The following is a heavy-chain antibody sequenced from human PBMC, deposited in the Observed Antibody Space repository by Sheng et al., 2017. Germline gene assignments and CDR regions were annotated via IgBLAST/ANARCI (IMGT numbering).Heavy chain of an antibody. CDR3: ARFGEATGYSPPTY. CDR1: GGSISSSSYY. J-gene: IGHJ4*02. Sequence: QLQLQESGPGLVKPSETLSLTCTVSGGSISSSSYYWGWIRQPPGKGLEWIGSIYYSGSTYYNPSLKSRVTISVDTSKNQFSLKLSSVTAADTAVYYCARFGEATGYSPPTYWGQGTLVTVSS. CDR2: IYYSGST. V-gene: IGHV4-39*07. D-gene: IGHD3-9*01.